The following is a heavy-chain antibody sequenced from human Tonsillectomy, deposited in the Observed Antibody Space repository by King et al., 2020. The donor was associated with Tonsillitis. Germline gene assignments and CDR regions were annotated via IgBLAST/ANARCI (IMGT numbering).Heavy chain of an antibody. Sequence: VQLVESGGGLVQPGRSLRLSCTASGFTFGDYAMSWVRQAPGKGLEWVGFIRSKAYGGTTEYAASVKGRFTISRDDSKSIAYLQMNSLKTEDTAVYYCPGVGGGGSSWYYYYYMDVWGKGTTVTVSS. V-gene: IGHV3-49*04. J-gene: IGHJ6*03. CDR2: IRSKAYGGTT. D-gene: IGHD6-13*01. CDR3: PGVGGGGSSWYYYYYMDV. CDR1: GFTFGDYA.